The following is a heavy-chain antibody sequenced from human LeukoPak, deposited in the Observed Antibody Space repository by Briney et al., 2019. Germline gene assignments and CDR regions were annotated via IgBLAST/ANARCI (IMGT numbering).Heavy chain of an antibody. D-gene: IGHD6-6*01. CDR1: GFTFSSYA. CDR2: ISYDGSNK. V-gene: IGHV3-30*04. Sequence: GGSLRLSCAASGFTFSSYAMHWVRQAPGKGLEWVAVISYDGSNKYYADSVKGRFTISRDNSKNTLYLQMNSLRAEDTAVYYCAKDPYEGSSSLFDYWGQGTLVTVSS. J-gene: IGHJ4*02. CDR3: AKDPYEGSSSLFDY.